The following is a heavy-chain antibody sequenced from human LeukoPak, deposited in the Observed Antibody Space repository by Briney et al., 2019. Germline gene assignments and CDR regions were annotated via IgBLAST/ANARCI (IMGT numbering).Heavy chain of an antibody. CDR2: IYYSGST. J-gene: IGHJ4*02. D-gene: IGHD6-13*01. Sequence: SETLSLTCTVSGGSISSSSYYWGWIRQPPGKGLEWIGSIYYSGSTYYNPSLKSRVTISVDTSKNQFSLKLSSVTAADTAVYYCARHLRAVSGIAEAGRSIDYWGQGTLVTVSS. CDR3: ARHLRAVSGIAEAGRSIDY. CDR1: GGSISSSSYY. V-gene: IGHV4-39*01.